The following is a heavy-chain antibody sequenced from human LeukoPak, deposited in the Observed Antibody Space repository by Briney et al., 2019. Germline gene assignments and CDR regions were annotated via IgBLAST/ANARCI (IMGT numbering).Heavy chain of an antibody. Sequence: SETLSLTCAVYGGSFSGYYWSWIRQPPGKGLEWIGEINHSGSTNYNPSLKSRVTISVDTSKNQFSLKLSSVTAADTAVYYCASDGGQQLVHGRGYYYYGMDVWGQGTTVIVSS. D-gene: IGHD6-13*01. J-gene: IGHJ6*02. CDR3: ASDGGQQLVHGRGYYYYGMDV. CDR2: INHSGST. V-gene: IGHV4-34*01. CDR1: GGSFSGYY.